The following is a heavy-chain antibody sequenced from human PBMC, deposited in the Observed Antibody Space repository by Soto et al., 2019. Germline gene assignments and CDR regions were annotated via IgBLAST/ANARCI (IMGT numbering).Heavy chain of an antibody. CDR1: GGSVSSGSYY. J-gene: IGHJ4*02. Sequence: SETLSLTCTVSGGSVSSGSYYWIWIRHPPGKGLEWIGYIYYSGSTNYNPSLKSRVTISVDTSKNQFSLKLSSVTAADTAVYYCARDSPASSGWTYYFDYWGQGTLVTVS. V-gene: IGHV4-61*01. CDR2: IYYSGST. CDR3: ARDSPASSGWTYYFDY. D-gene: IGHD6-19*01.